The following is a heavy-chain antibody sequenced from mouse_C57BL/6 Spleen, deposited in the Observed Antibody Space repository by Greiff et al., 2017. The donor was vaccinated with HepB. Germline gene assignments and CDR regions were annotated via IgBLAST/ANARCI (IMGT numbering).Heavy chain of an antibody. CDR3: ARAPLLRGFDY. J-gene: IGHJ2*01. CDR2: INPNNGGT. Sequence: EVQLQQSGPELVKPGASVKISCKASGYTFTDYYMNWVKQSHGKSLEWIGDINPNNGGTSYNQKFKGKATLTVDKSSSTAYMELRSLTSEDSAVYYCARAPLLRGFDYWGQGTTLTVSS. CDR1: GYTFTDYY. D-gene: IGHD1-1*01. V-gene: IGHV1-26*01.